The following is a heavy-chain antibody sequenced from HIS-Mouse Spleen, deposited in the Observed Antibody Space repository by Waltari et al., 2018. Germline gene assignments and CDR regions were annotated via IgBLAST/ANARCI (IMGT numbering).Heavy chain of an antibody. CDR3: AREIPYSSSWYDWYFDL. V-gene: IGHV4-39*07. Sequence: QLQLQESGPGLVKPSETLSLTCTVSGGSISSSSYYWGWIRQPPGKGLEWIGSIDYSGRTYYNPSLKSRFTISVDTSKNQFSLKLSSVTAADTAVYYCAREIPYSSSWYDWYFDLWGRGTLVTVSS. CDR2: IDYSGRT. CDR1: GGSISSSSYY. D-gene: IGHD6-13*01. J-gene: IGHJ2*01.